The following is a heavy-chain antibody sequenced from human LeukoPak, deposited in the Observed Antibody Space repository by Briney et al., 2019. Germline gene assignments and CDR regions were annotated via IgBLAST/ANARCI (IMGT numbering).Heavy chain of an antibody. CDR1: GFTFSSYW. Sequence: GGSLRLSCAASGFTFSSYWMSWVRQAPGKGLEWVANIKQDGSEKYYVDSVKGRFTISRDNAKNSLYLQMNSLRAEDTAVYYXXXGGYSSSWYPYWGQGTLVTVSS. J-gene: IGHJ4*02. CDR3: XXGGYSSSWYPY. CDR2: IKQDGSEK. D-gene: IGHD6-13*01. V-gene: IGHV3-7*01.